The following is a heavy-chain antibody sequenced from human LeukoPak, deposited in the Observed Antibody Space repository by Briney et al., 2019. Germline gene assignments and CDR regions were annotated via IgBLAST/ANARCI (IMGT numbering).Heavy chain of an antibody. CDR2: INHSGST. CDR1: GGSFSGYY. Sequence: SETLSLACAVYGGSFSGYYWSWIRQPPGKGLEWIGEINHSGSTNYNPSLKSRVTISVDTSKNQFSLKLSSVTAADTAVYYCARARIAAAAGFDYWGQGTLVTVSS. CDR3: ARARIAAAAGFDY. D-gene: IGHD6-13*01. J-gene: IGHJ4*02. V-gene: IGHV4-34*01.